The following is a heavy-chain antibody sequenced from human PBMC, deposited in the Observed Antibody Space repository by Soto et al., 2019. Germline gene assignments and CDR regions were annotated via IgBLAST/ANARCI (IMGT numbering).Heavy chain of an antibody. CDR3: ARGTYYDYVWGSYPSPGMDV. CDR2: IYSGGST. D-gene: IGHD3-16*02. Sequence: EVQLVESGGGLVQPGGSLRLSCAASGFTVSSNYMSWVRQAPGKGLEWVSVIYSGGSTYYADSVKGRFTISRDNSKTTRYLQMNSLRAEDTAVYYCARGTYYDYVWGSYPSPGMDVWGQGTTVTVSS. CDR1: GFTVSSNY. V-gene: IGHV3-66*01. J-gene: IGHJ6*02.